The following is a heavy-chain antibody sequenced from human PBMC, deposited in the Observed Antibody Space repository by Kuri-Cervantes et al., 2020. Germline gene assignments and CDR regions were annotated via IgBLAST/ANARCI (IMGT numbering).Heavy chain of an antibody. CDR2: IVPIFDTA. Sequence: SVKVSCKASGGTFNSYAITWLRQAPGQGLEWMGGIVPIFDTANYAQKFQGRVTITSDESTNTAYMELSSLRYEDTAVYYCARVSSGWYTTRSDAFDIWGQGTMVTVSS. J-gene: IGHJ3*02. D-gene: IGHD6-19*01. CDR1: GGTFNSYA. CDR3: ARVSSGWYTTRSDAFDI. V-gene: IGHV1-69*13.